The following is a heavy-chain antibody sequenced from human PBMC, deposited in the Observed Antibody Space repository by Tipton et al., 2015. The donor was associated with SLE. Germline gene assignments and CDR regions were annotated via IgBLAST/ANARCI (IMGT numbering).Heavy chain of an antibody. CDR2: ISSSSSYM. CDR3: VGDAADGYNSIWDY. V-gene: IGHV3-21*01. Sequence: SLRLSCAASGFTFSRYSMNWVRQAPGKGLEWVSFISSSSSYMYYADSVKGRFTISRDNAQNSVYLQMNSLSAEDAAVYYCVGDAADGYNSIWDYWGQGTLVTVSS. CDR1: GFTFSRYS. J-gene: IGHJ4*02. D-gene: IGHD5-24*01.